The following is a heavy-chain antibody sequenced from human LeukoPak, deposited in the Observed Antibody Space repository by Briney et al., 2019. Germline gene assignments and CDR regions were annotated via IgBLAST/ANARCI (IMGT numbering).Heavy chain of an antibody. CDR1: GGSISSSSYY. D-gene: IGHD1-26*01. J-gene: IGHJ4*02. V-gene: IGHV4-39*01. Sequence: SETLSLTCTVSGGSISSSSYYWGWIRQPPGKGLEWIGSIYYSGSTYYNPSLKSRVTISVDTSKNQFSLKLSSVTAADTAVYYCARRVGATMSYFDYWGQGTLVTVSS. CDR3: ARRVGATMSYFDY. CDR2: IYYSGST.